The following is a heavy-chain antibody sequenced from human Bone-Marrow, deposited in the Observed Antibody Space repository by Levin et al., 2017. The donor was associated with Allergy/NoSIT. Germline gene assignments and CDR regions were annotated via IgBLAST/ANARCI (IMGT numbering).Heavy chain of an antibody. D-gene: IGHD1-1*01. Sequence: GGSLRLSCKASGFDFATTAMQWVRQARGQRLEWMGWIVVGSGDTSYAEIFQERVTITREMSTTTAYMELSSLRSEDTGIYYCTATSTGRAYDYWGQGTQVTVSS. CDR3: TATSTGRAYDY. CDR2: IVVGSGDT. V-gene: IGHV1-58*02. J-gene: IGHJ4*02. CDR1: GFDFATTA.